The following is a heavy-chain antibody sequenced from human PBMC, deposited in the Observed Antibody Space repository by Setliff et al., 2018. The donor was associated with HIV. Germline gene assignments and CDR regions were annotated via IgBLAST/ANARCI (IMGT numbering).Heavy chain of an antibody. D-gene: IGHD7-27*01. V-gene: IGHV4-31*03. CDR3: ARGLQGWGSAGPNWFDP. CDR2: IYYSGNT. Sequence: SETLSLTCTVSGGSISSGGYYWSWIRQHPGRGLECIGYIYYSGNTYYNPSLKSRFTISVDTSKDQFSLKLTSVTAADTAVYYCARGLQGWGSAGPNWFDPWGQGTLVTVSS. J-gene: IGHJ5*02. CDR1: GGSISSGGYY.